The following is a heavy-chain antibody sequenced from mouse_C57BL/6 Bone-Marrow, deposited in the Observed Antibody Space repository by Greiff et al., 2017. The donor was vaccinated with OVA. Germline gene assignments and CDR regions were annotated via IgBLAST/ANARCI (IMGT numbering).Heavy chain of an antibody. CDR2: INPNNGGT. Sequence: VQLKQSGPELVKPGASVKISCKASGYTFTDYYMNWVKQSHGKSLEWIGDINPNNGGTSYNQKFKGKATLTVNKSSSTAYMELRSLTSEDSAVYYCARSVGVYFDYWGQGTTLTVSS. CDR3: ARSVGVYFDY. V-gene: IGHV1-26*01. J-gene: IGHJ2*01. D-gene: IGHD3-1*01. CDR1: GYTFTDYY.